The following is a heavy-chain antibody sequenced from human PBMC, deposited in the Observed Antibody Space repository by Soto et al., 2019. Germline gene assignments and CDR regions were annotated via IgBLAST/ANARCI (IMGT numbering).Heavy chain of an antibody. CDR1: GGSISSYY. J-gene: IGHJ4*02. D-gene: IGHD1-1*01. CDR2: VYYSGST. V-gene: IGHV4-59*01. Sequence: SETLSLTCTVSGGSISSYYWSWIRQPPGKGLEWIGYVYYSGSTNYNPSLKSRVTISLDTSKNQFSLKLSSVTAADTAVYYCARVHDWNRPSYFAYWGQGTLVPVS. CDR3: ARVHDWNRPSYFAY.